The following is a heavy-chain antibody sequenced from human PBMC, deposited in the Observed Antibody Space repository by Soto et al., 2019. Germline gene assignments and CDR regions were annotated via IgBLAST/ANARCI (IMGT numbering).Heavy chain of an antibody. D-gene: IGHD4-17*01. CDR3: ARDPLGEPYGVTYYYYYGMDV. CDR2: IIPIFGTA. V-gene: IGHV1-69*13. J-gene: IGHJ6*02. Sequence: SVKVSCKASGGTFSSYAISWVRQAPGQGLEWMGGIIPIFGTANYAQKFQGRVTITADESTSTAYMELSSLRSEDTAVYYCARDPLGEPYGVTYYYYYGMDVWGQGTTVTVSS. CDR1: GGTFSSYA.